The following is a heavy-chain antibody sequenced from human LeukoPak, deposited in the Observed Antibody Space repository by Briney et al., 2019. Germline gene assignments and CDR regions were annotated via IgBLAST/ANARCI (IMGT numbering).Heavy chain of an antibody. V-gene: IGHV1-2*02. Sequence: ASVKVSCKTSGYSFIDYYIHWMRQAPGQGLEWVGRIDPHSGGTHYAQKFQVRVTMTRDTSISTVYMELSGLRSDDTAVYYCARDPGLKDFWSGYPDYWGQGTLVTVSS. CDR2: IDPHSGGT. D-gene: IGHD3-3*01. J-gene: IGHJ4*02. CDR1: GYSFIDYY. CDR3: ARDPGLKDFWSGYPDY.